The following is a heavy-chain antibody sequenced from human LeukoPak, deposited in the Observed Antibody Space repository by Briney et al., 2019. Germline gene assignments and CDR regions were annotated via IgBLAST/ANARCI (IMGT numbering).Heavy chain of an antibody. CDR2: INSDGSDT. CDR1: GFSFSGYK. CDR3: ARDRYYVPDN. Sequence: GGSLRLSCAASGFSFSGYKMYWVRQAPGKGLLWVSRINSDGSDTNYADSVKGRFTISRDNAKNTVYLQIHNLRPEDTAVYYCARDRYYVPDNWGQGTLVTVSS. J-gene: IGHJ4*02. V-gene: IGHV3-74*01. D-gene: IGHD3-10*02.